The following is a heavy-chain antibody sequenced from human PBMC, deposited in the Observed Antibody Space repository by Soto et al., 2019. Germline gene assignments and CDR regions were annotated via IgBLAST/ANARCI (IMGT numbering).Heavy chain of an antibody. CDR3: AREGYDSSGYWYYFDY. D-gene: IGHD3-22*01. V-gene: IGHV4-4*02. J-gene: IGHJ4*02. CDR1: GGSISSSNW. CDR2: IYHSGST. Sequence: LSLTCAVSGGSISSSNWWSWVRQPPGKGLEWIGEIYHSGSTNYNPSLKSRVTISVDKSKNQFSLKLSSVTAADTAVYYCAREGYDSSGYWYYFDYWGQGTLVTVSS.